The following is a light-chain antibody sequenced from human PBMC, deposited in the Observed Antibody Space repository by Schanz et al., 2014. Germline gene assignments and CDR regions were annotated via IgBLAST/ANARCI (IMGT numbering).Light chain of an antibody. J-gene: IGLJ3*02. CDR2: DVN. CDR1: SSDVGGYNY. CDR3: CSYAGSFTWV. Sequence: QSALTQPPSASGSPGQSVTISCTGTSSDVGGYNYVSWYQQHPGKAPKLMIFDVNQRPSGVPDRFSGSKSGNTASLTISGLQADDEADYYCCSYAGSFTWVFGGRTQLTVL. V-gene: IGLV2-11*01.